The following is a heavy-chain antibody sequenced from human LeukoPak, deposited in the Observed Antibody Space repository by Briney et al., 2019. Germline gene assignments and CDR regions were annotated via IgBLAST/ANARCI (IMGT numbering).Heavy chain of an antibody. D-gene: IGHD3-3*01. CDR3: ATDRGWRTSGYYLYYFEY. Sequence: GGSLRLSCAASRFTFSSYAMHWVRQAPGKGLEWVAVISYDGSNKYYADSVKGRFTISRDNSKNTLYLQMSSLRAEDTAVYYCATDRGWRTSGYYLYYFEYWGQGTLVTYSS. CDR1: RFTFSSYA. V-gene: IGHV3-30-3*01. CDR2: ISYDGSNK. J-gene: IGHJ4*02.